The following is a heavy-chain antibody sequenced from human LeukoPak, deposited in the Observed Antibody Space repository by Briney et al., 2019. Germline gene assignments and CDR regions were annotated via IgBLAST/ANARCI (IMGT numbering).Heavy chain of an antibody. D-gene: IGHD6-19*01. CDR3: ARDSSGWLRYYGMDV. V-gene: IGHV4-59*01. J-gene: IGHJ6*02. Sequence: SETLSLTCTVSGGSISSYYWSWIRQPPGKGLEWIGYIYYSGSTNYNPSLKSRVTISVDTPKNQFSLKLSSVTAADTAVYYCARDSSGWLRYYGMDVWGQGTTVTVSS. CDR1: GGSISSYY. CDR2: IYYSGST.